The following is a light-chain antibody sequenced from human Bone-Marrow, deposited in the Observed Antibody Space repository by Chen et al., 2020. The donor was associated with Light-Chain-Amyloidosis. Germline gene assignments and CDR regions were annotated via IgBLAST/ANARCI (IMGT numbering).Light chain of an antibody. Sequence: EIVLTQSPATLSLSPGDRVTLSCRASKSVSSYLAWYQQKPGQAPRLLIYDASTRATGIPARFSGRGSGTDFTLTINGLEPEDFAVYYCQQRDNSYSFDQGTKLEIK. CDR3: QQRDNSYS. J-gene: IGKJ2*01. CDR1: KSVSSY. V-gene: IGKV3-11*01. CDR2: DAS.